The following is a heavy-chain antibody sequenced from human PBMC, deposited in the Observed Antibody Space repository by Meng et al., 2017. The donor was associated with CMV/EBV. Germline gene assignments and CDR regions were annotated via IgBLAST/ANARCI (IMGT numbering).Heavy chain of an antibody. V-gene: IGHV3-48*03. CDR3: ARDVSYYDILTGYKKENWFDP. D-gene: IGHD3-9*01. CDR2: ISSSGSTI. Sequence: GGSLRLSCAASGFTFSSYEMNWVRQAPGKGLEWVSYISSSGSTIYYADSVKGRFTISRDNAKNSLYLQMNSLRAEDTAVYYCARDVSYYDILTGYKKENWFDPWGQGTLVTVSS. CDR1: GFTFSSYE. J-gene: IGHJ5*02.